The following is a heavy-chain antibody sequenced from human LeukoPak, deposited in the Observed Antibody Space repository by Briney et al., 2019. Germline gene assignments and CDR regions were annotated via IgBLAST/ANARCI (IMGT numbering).Heavy chain of an antibody. D-gene: IGHD1-26*01. Sequence: ASVKVPCKVSGYTLTELSMHWVRQAPGKGLEWMGGFDPEDGETIYAQKFQGRVTMTEDTSTDTAYMELSSLRSEDTAVYYCATFGAIGASFDYWGQGTLVTVSS. CDR1: GYTLTELS. CDR3: ATFGAIGASFDY. CDR2: FDPEDGET. J-gene: IGHJ4*02. V-gene: IGHV1-24*01.